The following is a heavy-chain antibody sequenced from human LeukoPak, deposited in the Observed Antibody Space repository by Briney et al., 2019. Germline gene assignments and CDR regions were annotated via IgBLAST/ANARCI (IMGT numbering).Heavy chain of an antibody. CDR1: GFTFSSYW. Sequence: GGSLRLSCAASGFTFSSYWMSWVRQAPGKGLEWVSAISGSGGSTYYADSVKGRFTISRDNSKNTLYLQMNSLRAEDTAVYYCAKSLSSSWYLLDYWGQGTLVTVSS. D-gene: IGHD6-13*01. CDR2: ISGSGGST. J-gene: IGHJ4*02. V-gene: IGHV3-23*01. CDR3: AKSLSSSWYLLDY.